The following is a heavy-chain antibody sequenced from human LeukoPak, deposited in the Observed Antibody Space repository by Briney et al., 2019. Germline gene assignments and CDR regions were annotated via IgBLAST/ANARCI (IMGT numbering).Heavy chain of an antibody. J-gene: IGHJ3*02. CDR1: GFTFSNYA. CDR3: AKDSRYCSGGSCYPDAFDI. V-gene: IGHV3-23*01. Sequence: PGGSLRLSCAASGFTFSNYAMRWVRQAPGKGLEWVSGISGSGDSTYYADSVKGRFTISRDNSKNTLYLQMNSLRAEDTAVYYCAKDSRYCSGGSCYPDAFDIWGQGTMVTVSS. CDR2: ISGSGDST. D-gene: IGHD2-15*01.